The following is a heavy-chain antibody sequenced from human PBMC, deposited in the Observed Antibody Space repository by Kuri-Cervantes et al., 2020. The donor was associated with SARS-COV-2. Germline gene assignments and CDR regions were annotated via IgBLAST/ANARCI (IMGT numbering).Heavy chain of an antibody. J-gene: IGHJ4*02. CDR1: GFTFGDYA. CDR3: ANSLLLSLDY. D-gene: IGHD1-26*01. Sequence: GGSLRLSCTASGFTFGDYAMSWVRQAPGKGLEWVSAISGSGGSTYYADSVKGRFTISRDNSKNTLYLQMNSLRAEDTALYYCANSLLLSLDYWGQGTLVTVSS. CDR2: ISGSGGST. V-gene: IGHV3-23*01.